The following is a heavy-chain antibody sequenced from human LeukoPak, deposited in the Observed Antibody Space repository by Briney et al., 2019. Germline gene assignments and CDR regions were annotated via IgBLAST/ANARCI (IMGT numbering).Heavy chain of an antibody. CDR3: ARALTFGGVIGEPVDY. V-gene: IGHV4-30-4*01. D-gene: IGHD3-16*01. CDR2: IYYSGST. Sequence: SQTLSLTCTVSGGSISSGDYYWSWIRQPPGKGLEWIGYIYYSGSTYYNPSLKSRVTISVDTSKNQFSLKLSSVTAADTAVYYCARALTFGGVIGEPVDYWGQGTLVTVSS. CDR1: GGSISSGDYY. J-gene: IGHJ4*02.